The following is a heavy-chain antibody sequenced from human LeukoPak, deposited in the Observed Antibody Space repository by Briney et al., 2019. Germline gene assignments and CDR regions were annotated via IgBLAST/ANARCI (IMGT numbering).Heavy chain of an antibody. V-gene: IGHV3-43D*03. CDR1: GFTFDDYA. J-gene: IGHJ6*02. CDR3: AKDIGSYDSSGYYSGYYGMDV. D-gene: IGHD3-22*01. CDR2: ISWDGGST. Sequence: GGSLRLSCAASGFTFDDYAMHWVRQAPGKGLEWVSLISWDGGSTYYADSVKGRFTISRDNSKNSLYLQMNSLRAEDTALYYCAKDIGSYDSSGYYSGYYGMDVWGQGTTVTVSS.